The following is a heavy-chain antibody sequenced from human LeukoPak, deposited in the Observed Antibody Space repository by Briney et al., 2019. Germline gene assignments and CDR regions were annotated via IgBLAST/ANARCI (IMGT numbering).Heavy chain of an antibody. CDR2: INGEGSRI. J-gene: IGHJ4*02. D-gene: IGHD3-16*02. V-gene: IGHV3-74*01. Sequence: GGSLRLSCAVTGFNLRTYWIHWVRHSPGRGLEWVARINGEGSRISYADSVRGRFTISRDNAKNTAYLQMNSLRAEDTAVYYCAKDQDYVWGSYLSLFDYWGQGTLVTVSS. CDR1: GFNLRTYW. CDR3: AKDQDYVWGSYLSLFDY.